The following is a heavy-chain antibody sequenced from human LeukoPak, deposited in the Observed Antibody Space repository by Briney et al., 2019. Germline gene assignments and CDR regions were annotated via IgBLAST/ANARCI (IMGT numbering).Heavy chain of an antibody. Sequence: ASVKVSCKASGYTFTSYDINWVRQATGQGLEWMGWMNPNSGNTGYAQKFQGRVTITRNTSISTAYMELSSLRSEDTAVYYCASLSGSYSDAFDIWGQGTMVTVSS. V-gene: IGHV1-8*03. CDR1: GYTFTSYD. CDR3: ASLSGSYSDAFDI. D-gene: IGHD1-26*01. CDR2: MNPNSGNT. J-gene: IGHJ3*02.